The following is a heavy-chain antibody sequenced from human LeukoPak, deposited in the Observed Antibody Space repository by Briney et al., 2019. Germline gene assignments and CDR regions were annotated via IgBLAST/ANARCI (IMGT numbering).Heavy chain of an antibody. Sequence: PSETLSLTCIASGFSITSYYWSWIRQPAGKGLEWIGRIYTSGSTNYNPSLKSRVTMSVDTSKNQFSLKSNSVTAADTAVYYCARGGIAAAGKLDYWGQGSLVTVSS. V-gene: IGHV4-4*07. CDR2: IYTSGST. CDR3: ARGGIAAAGKLDY. CDR1: GFSITSYY. D-gene: IGHD6-13*01. J-gene: IGHJ4*02.